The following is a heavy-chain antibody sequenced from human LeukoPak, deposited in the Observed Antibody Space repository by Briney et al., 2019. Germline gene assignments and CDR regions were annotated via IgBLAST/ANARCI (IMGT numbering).Heavy chain of an antibody. J-gene: IGHJ4*02. Sequence: SETLSLTCTVSGGSISSGDYYWSWIRQPPGKGLEWIGYIYYSGSTSYNPSLKSRVTISVDTSKNQFSLKLSSVTAADTAVYYCARDAGYTYGPFDYWGQGTLVTASS. V-gene: IGHV4-30-4*01. D-gene: IGHD5-18*01. CDR2: IYYSGST. CDR1: GGSISSGDYY. CDR3: ARDAGYTYGPFDY.